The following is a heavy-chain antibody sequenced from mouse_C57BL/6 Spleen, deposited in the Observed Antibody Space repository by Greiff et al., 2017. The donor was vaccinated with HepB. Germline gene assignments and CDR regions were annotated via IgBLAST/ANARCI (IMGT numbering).Heavy chain of an antibody. Sequence: VKLQQSGPELVKPGASVKISCKASGYAFSSSWMNWVKQRPGKGLEWIGRIYPGDGDTNYNGKFKGKATLTADKSSSTAYMQLSSLTSEDSAVYFCARFDYGSRYFDVWGTGTTVTVSS. J-gene: IGHJ1*03. CDR2: IYPGDGDT. CDR1: GYAFSSSW. CDR3: ARFDYGSRYFDV. D-gene: IGHD1-1*01. V-gene: IGHV1-82*01.